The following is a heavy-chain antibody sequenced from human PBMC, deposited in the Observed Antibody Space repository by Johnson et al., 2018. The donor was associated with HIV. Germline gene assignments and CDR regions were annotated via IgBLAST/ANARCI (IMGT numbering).Heavy chain of an antibody. CDR3: ANIGSGWYSDAFDI. D-gene: IGHD6-19*01. CDR2: ISSSGSTI. J-gene: IGHJ3*02. CDR1: GFTFSSYA. Sequence: VQLVESGGGVVQPGRSLRLSCAASGFTFSSYAMHWVRQAPGKGLEWVSYISSSGSTIYYADSVKGRFTISRDNSKNTLYLQMNSLRAEDTAVYYCANIGSGWYSDAFDIWGQGTKVTVSS. V-gene: IGHV3-48*01.